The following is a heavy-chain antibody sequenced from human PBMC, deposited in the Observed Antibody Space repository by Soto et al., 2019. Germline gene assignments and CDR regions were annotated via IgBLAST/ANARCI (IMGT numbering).Heavy chain of an antibody. CDR3: ARSFGVAAVGPFDY. D-gene: IGHD6-13*01. CDR1: SGSFCGYY. J-gene: IGHJ4*02. V-gene: IGHV4-34*01. CDR2: IDQSGST. Sequence: SETLSLTCAVYSGSFCGYYWNCLRQPPGEGLEWIGKIDQSGSTNYNPSLKSRVTMSVDTSRSQFSLKLTSVTAMDTAVYYCARSFGVAAVGPFDYWGQGTLVT.